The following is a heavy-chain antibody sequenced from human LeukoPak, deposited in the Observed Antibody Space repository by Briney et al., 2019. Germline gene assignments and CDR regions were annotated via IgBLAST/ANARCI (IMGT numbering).Heavy chain of an antibody. J-gene: IGHJ4*02. V-gene: IGHV3-15*01. CDR2: IKSQTDGGTT. Sequence: KTGGSLRLSCADSGFTLSNTWMSWVRQAPGKGLEWVGRIKSQTDGGTTDYAAPVKGRFTISRDDSKNTLYLQMNSLKTEDTALYYCSTGGHYFGSWGQGTLVTVSS. CDR3: STGGHYFGS. D-gene: IGHD1-26*01. CDR1: GFTLSNTW.